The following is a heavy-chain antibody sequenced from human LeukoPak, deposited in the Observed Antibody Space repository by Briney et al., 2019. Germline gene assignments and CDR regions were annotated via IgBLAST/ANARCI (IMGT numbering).Heavy chain of an antibody. CDR2: IYHSGSS. V-gene: IGHV4-59*01. CDR3: ARDRELGF. J-gene: IGHJ4*02. CDR1: GGSISMYY. D-gene: IGHD1-26*01. Sequence: SETLSLTCTVSGGSISMYYWSWIRQPPGKGLEWIGSIYHSGSSIYNPSLKSRVTISADASKNQFSLNLSSVTSADTAVYYCARDRELGFWGQGTLVTVSS.